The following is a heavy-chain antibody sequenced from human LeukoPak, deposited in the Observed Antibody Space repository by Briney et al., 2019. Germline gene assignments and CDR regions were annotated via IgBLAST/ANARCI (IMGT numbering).Heavy chain of an antibody. D-gene: IGHD1-14*01. V-gene: IGHV3-30*01. Sequence: GRSLRLSCAASGFTFSNYAMHWVRQAPGKGLEWVAVISYHGYNKYYADSVRGRFTISRDSSKNTVDLQMNSLRDEDTAVYYCARPESYWGQGTLVTVSS. J-gene: IGHJ4*02. CDR2: ISYHGYNK. CDR3: ARPESY. CDR1: GFTFSNYA.